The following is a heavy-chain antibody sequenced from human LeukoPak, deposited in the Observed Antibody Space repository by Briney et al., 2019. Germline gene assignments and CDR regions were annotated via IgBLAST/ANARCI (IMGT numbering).Heavy chain of an antibody. CDR3: ARDRSRGYVSSGYYLAY. CDR1: GFTFSDYS. J-gene: IGHJ4*02. Sequence: AGSLRLSCAASGFTFSDYSMNWVRQAPGKGLEWVSYTSSRSTVIYYADSVKGRIIIARDNTKNSLYLQMNSLRAEDTAVYYCARDRSRGYVSSGYYLAYWGQGTLVTVSS. V-gene: IGHV3-48*04. D-gene: IGHD3-22*01. CDR2: TSSRSTVI.